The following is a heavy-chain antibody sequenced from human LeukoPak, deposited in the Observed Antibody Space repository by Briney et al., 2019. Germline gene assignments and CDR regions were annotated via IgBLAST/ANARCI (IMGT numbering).Heavy chain of an antibody. V-gene: IGHV4-39*07. J-gene: IGHJ6*03. CDR2: IYYSGST. D-gene: IGHD6-19*01. Sequence: SETLSLTCTVSGGSISSSSYYWGWIRQPPGKGLEWIGSIYYSGSTYYNPSLKSRVTISVDTSKNQFSLKLSSVTAADTAVYYCVRVDSSGFPYYYYMDVWGKGTTVTVSS. CDR1: GGSISSSSYY. CDR3: VRVDSSGFPYYYYMDV.